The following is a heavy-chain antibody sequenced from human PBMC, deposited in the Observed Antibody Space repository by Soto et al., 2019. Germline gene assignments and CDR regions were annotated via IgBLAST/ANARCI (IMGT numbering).Heavy chain of an antibody. CDR3: ATGVNYRPILG. V-gene: IGHV3-66*01. CDR1: GFAVSSNH. Sequence: EVQLVESGGGLVQPGGSLTLSCAASGFAVSSNHMTWVRLAPGKGLEWLSVILNDARTFYADSVKGRFIISRDNSENTLYLHMNSLRDEDTAVYYCATGVNYRPILGWGQGTLVTVSS. J-gene: IGHJ4*02. CDR2: ILNDART. D-gene: IGHD3-16*01.